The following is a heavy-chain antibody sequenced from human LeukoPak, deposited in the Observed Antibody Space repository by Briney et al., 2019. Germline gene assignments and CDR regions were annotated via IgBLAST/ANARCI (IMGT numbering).Heavy chain of an antibody. V-gene: IGHV3-49*04. Sequence: GRSLRLSCTASGFTLGDYAMSWVRQAPGKGLEWVGLIRSKAYGGTTEYAASVKGRFTISRDDSRSIANLQMNSLKTEDTAVYYCIRGQSGFWSGYGDYFDFWGQGTLVTVSS. CDR1: GFTLGDYA. D-gene: IGHD3-3*01. CDR2: IRSKAYGGTT. J-gene: IGHJ4*02. CDR3: IRGQSGFWSGYGDYFDF.